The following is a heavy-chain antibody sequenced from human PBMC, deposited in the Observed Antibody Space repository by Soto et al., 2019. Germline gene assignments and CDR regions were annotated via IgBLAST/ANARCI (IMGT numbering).Heavy chain of an antibody. V-gene: IGHV4-34*01. CDR1: GGSFSGYY. CDR3: ARHPTYYYDSSGSPRAWYFDL. J-gene: IGHJ2*01. Sequence: SETLSLTCAVYGGSFSGYYWTWIRQPPGTGLEWIGEINHSGSTNYNPSLKSRVTISVDTSKNQFSLKLSSVTAADTAVYYCARHPTYYYDSSGSPRAWYFDLWGRGTLVTVSS. CDR2: INHSGST. D-gene: IGHD3-22*01.